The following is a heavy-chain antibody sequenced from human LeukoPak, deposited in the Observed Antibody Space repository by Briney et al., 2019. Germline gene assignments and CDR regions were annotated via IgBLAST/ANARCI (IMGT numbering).Heavy chain of an antibody. Sequence: PGRSLRLSCAASGFSFDYAMHWVRQAPGKGLERVAVTSYDERKKWYAASVRGRFTISRDNTKKMLYLQMDSLRAEDTAVYYCARDVLGLGQAFDYWGQGTLVTVSS. CDR3: ARDVLGLGQAFDY. J-gene: IGHJ4*02. CDR1: GFSFDYA. CDR2: TSYDERKK. D-gene: IGHD7-27*01. V-gene: IGHV3-30*01.